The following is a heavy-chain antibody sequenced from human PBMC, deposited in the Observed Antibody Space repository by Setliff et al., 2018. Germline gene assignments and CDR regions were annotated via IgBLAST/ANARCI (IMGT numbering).Heavy chain of an antibody. Sequence: PSETLSLTCAVYGGSFSNYYWSWIRQPPGKGLEWLGEVSHSGSTNYNPSLKSRVTMSVDTSRNQISLKITSVTAADTALYSCAGTPARGTTWLSPFDYWGQGIQVTVSS. CDR2: VSHSGST. CDR3: AGTPARGTTWLSPFDY. D-gene: IGHD3-9*01. CDR1: GGSFSNYY. J-gene: IGHJ4*02. V-gene: IGHV4-34*01.